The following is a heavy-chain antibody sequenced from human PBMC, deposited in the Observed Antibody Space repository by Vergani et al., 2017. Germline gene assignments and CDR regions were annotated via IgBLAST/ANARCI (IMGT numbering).Heavy chain of an antibody. CDR3: ARPADYDDSSGYYGDWYFDL. CDR1: GYSFTSYW. D-gene: IGHD3-22*01. Sequence: EVQLVQSGAEVKKPGESLKISCKGSGYSFTSYWIGWVRQMPGKGLEWMGIIYPGDSDTRYSPSFQGQVTISADKTISTAYLQWSSLKASDTAMYYCARPADYDDSSGYYGDWYFDLWGRGTLVTVSS. CDR2: IYPGDSDT. J-gene: IGHJ2*01. V-gene: IGHV5-51*01.